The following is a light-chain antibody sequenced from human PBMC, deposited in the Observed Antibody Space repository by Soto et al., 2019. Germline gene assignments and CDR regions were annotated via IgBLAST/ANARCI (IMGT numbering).Light chain of an antibody. CDR3: GTWDSSLSAPNWV. CDR2: DNN. J-gene: IGLJ3*02. CDR1: ISNIWKNY. V-gene: IGLV1-51*01. Sequence: QSVLTQPPSVSAAPGQKVTISCSGSISNIWKNYVSWYQQLPGTAPKVLIYDNNKRPSGIPDRFSGSKSGTSATLGITGLQTGDEADYYCGTWDSSLSAPNWVFGGGTKLTVL.